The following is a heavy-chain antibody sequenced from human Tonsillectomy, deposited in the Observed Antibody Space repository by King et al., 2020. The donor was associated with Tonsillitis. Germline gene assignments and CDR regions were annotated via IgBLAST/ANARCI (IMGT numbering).Heavy chain of an antibody. CDR2: ISSNGDNV. Sequence: VQLVESGGALVHPGRSLRLSCAASGFTFNNYAMHWVRQAPGKGLEWVSGISSNGDNVGYADSVLGRFTISREHGENSLYLQMNSMRIEHTAFYYCTKDGALTARWSDHWGQGTLVTVSS. CDR1: GFTFNNYA. J-gene: IGHJ4*02. D-gene: IGHD2-21*02. V-gene: IGHV3-9*01. CDR3: TKDGALTARWSDH.